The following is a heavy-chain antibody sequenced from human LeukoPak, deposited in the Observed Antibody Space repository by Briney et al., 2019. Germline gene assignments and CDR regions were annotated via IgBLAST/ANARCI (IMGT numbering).Heavy chain of an antibody. J-gene: IGHJ3*02. V-gene: IGHV3-30-3*01. CDR2: ISYDGSNK. D-gene: IGHD4-17*01. CDR3: ARPRDYGDYDAFDI. Sequence: GGSLRLSCAASGFTFSSYAMHWVRQAPGKGLEWVAVISYDGSNKYYADSVKGRFTISRDNSKNTLYLQMSSLRAEDTAVYYCARPRDYGDYDAFDIWGQGTMVTVSS. CDR1: GFTFSSYA.